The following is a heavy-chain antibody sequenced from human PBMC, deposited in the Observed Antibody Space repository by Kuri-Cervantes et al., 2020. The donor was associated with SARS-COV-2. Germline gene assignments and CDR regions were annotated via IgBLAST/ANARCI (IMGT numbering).Heavy chain of an antibody. CDR1: GGTFSSYA. J-gene: IGHJ1*01. Sequence: SVKVSCKASGGTFSSYAISWVRQAPGQGLEWMGRIIPILGTANYAQKFQGRVTITADKSTSTAYMELSSLRSEDTAVYYCARVRTYCSSTSCYTGYFQHWGQGTLVTVSS. CDR2: IIPILGTA. D-gene: IGHD2-2*02. V-gene: IGHV1-69*04. CDR3: ARVRTYCSSTSCYTGYFQH.